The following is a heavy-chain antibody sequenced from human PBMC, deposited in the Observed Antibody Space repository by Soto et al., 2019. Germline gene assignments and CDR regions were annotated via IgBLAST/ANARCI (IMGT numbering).Heavy chain of an antibody. CDR2: MNPNSGNT. D-gene: IGHD2-15*01. Sequence: ASVKVSCKASGYTFTSYYINWVRQATGQGLEWMGWMNPNSGNTGYAQKFQGRVTMTRNTSISTAYMELSSLRSEDTAVYYCAKDPALVVVAAYYYFDYWGQGTLVTVSS. CDR1: GYTFTSYY. J-gene: IGHJ4*02. V-gene: IGHV1-8*01. CDR3: AKDPALVVVAAYYYFDY.